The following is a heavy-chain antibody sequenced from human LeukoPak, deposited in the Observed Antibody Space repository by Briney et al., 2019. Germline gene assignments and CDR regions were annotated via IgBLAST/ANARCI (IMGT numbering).Heavy chain of an antibody. Sequence: GGSLRLSCAASRFTFSDYAMHWVRQAPGKGLEWVAVISYDGSTKYYADSVKGRFTISRDNSKNTLYLQMNSLRTEDTAVYHCMMSLTAHYYYGMDVWGQGTTVTVSS. CDR3: MMSLTAHYYYGMDV. D-gene: IGHD2-21*02. CDR2: ISYDGSTK. V-gene: IGHV3-30*03. CDR1: RFTFSDYA. J-gene: IGHJ6*02.